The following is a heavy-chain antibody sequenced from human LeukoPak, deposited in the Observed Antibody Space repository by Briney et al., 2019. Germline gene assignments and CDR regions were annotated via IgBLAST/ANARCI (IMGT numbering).Heavy chain of an antibody. J-gene: IGHJ4*02. D-gene: IGHD3-3*01. V-gene: IGHV3-53*01. CDR3: ARAVRDDFWSKGYFDY. CDR1: GFTVSSNY. CDR2: IYSGGST. Sequence: PGGSLRLSCAASGFTVSSNYMSWVRQAPGKGLEWVSVIYSGGSTYYADSVKGRSTISRDNSKNTLYLQMNSLRAEDTAVCYCARAVRDDFWSKGYFDYWGQGTLVTVSS.